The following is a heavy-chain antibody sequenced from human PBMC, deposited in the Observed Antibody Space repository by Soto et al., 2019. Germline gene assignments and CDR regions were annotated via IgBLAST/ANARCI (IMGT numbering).Heavy chain of an antibody. CDR3: ARANPVVVTGYFDY. Sequence: SETLSLTCSLSGGSFRPNYWSWIRQSPGKGLEWVGYIYFGGTTSYNPSLKSRVTISLETSKNQFSLRLNSVTAADTAVYYCARANPVVVTGYFDYWGQGTLVTVSS. J-gene: IGHJ4*02. CDR2: IYFGGTT. V-gene: IGHV4-4*09. CDR1: GGSFRPNY. D-gene: IGHD2-21*02.